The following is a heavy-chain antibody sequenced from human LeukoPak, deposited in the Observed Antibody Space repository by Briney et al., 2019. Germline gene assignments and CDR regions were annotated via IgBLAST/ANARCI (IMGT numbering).Heavy chain of an antibody. CDR3: ASGVEGCSSTSCYEFDY. D-gene: IGHD2-2*01. Sequence: SETLSLTCAVYGVSFSGYYWSWIRQPPGKGLEWIGEINHSGSTNYNPSLKSRVTISVDTSKNQFSLKLSSVTAADTAVYYCASGVEGCSSTSCYEFDYWGQGTLVTVSS. J-gene: IGHJ4*02. CDR2: INHSGST. V-gene: IGHV4-34*01. CDR1: GVSFSGYY.